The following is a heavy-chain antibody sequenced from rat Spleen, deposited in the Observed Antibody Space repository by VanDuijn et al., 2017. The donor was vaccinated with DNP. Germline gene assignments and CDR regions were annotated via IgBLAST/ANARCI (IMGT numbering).Heavy chain of an antibody. J-gene: IGHJ1*01. V-gene: IGHV2-72*01. Sequence: QVQLEESGPGLMQPSETLSLTCTVSGFSLTRNGVGWVRQPLGKGLVWMGTIWAGGNTNYNSAVQSRMSVSRDTSKSQVFLKMNSLQPEDTGTYYCGRQRGGARLGYFDFWGPGTMVTVSS. CDR1: GFSLTRNG. D-gene: IGHD1-6*01. CDR2: IWAGGNT. CDR3: GRQRGGARLGYFDF.